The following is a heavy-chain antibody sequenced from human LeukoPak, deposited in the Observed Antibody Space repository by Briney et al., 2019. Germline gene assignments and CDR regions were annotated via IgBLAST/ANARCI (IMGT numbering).Heavy chain of an antibody. Sequence: GASVTVSFKASGYTFTCYYMHWVRQAPGQGLEWMGWINPNSGGTNYAQKFQGRVTMTMDTSISTAYMELRSLRSDDTAMYYCARDRMDTGTYFDYWGQGTLVTVSS. V-gene: IGHV1-2*02. J-gene: IGHJ4*02. CDR3: ARDRMDTGTYFDY. CDR1: GYTFTCYY. D-gene: IGHD5-18*01. CDR2: INPNSGGT.